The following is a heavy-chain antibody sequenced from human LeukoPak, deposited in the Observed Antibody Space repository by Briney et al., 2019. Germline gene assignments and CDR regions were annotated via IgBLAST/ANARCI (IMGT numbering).Heavy chain of an antibody. CDR2: VNPKTGDA. V-gene: IGHV1-2*02. Sequence: ASVKVSCKASGYTFTDFWMHWVRQAPGQGLEWMGYVNPKTGDATAARKFRGRVTMTRDTSIYTTYMELSGLTSDDAAVYYCARDVLHQHFDLWGQGTLVTV. CDR1: GYTFTDFW. J-gene: IGHJ4*02. CDR3: ARDVLHQHFDL.